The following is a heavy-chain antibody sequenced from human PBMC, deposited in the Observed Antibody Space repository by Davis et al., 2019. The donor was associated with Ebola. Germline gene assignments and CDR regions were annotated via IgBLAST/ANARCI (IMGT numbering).Heavy chain of an antibody. J-gene: IGHJ4*02. D-gene: IGHD3-10*01. CDR2: IKQDGSEK. CDR1: GFTFSSYW. V-gene: IGHV3-7*01. Sequence: GESLKISCAASGFTFSSYWMSWVRQAPGKGLEWVANIKQDGSEKYYVDSVKGRFTISRDNAKNSLYLQMNSLRAEDTAVYYCARDLVVRGVIKFGFYYWGQGTLVTVSS. CDR3: ARDLVVRGVIKFGFYY.